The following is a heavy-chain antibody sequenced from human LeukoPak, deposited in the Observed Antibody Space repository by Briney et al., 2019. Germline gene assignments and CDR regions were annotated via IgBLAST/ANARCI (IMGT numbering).Heavy chain of an antibody. CDR2: IIPIFGTA. CDR3: ARGGDYGDPDY. Sequence: GSSVTVSCTASGGTFSSYAVSWVRQAPGQGLEWMGGIIPIFGTANYAQKFQGRVTITTDESTSTAYMELSSLRSEDTAVYYCARGGDYGDPDYWGQGTLVTVSS. CDR1: GGTFSSYA. D-gene: IGHD4-17*01. V-gene: IGHV1-69*05. J-gene: IGHJ4*02.